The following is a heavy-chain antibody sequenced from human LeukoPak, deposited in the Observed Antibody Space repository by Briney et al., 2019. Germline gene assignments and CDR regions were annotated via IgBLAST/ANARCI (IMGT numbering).Heavy chain of an antibody. CDR1: GYTFTSYG. V-gene: IGHV1-18*01. J-gene: IGHJ4*02. CDR3: ARSYYGAGTTNHAEDFDY. CDR2: ISAYNGNT. D-gene: IGHD1-26*01. Sequence: GASVKVSCKASGYTFTSYGISWVRQAPGQGLEWMGWISAYNGNTNYAQKLQGRVTMTTDTSTSTAYMELRSLRSDDTAVYYCARSYYGAGTTNHAEDFDYWGQGTLVTVSS.